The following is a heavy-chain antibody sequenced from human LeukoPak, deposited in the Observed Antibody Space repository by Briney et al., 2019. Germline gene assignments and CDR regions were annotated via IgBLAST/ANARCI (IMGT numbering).Heavy chain of an antibody. V-gene: IGHV3-49*04. CDR1: GFTFSSYA. D-gene: IGHD3-3*01. Sequence: PGGSLRLSCAASGFTFSSYAMHWVRQAPGKGLEWVGFIRSKAYGGTTEYAASVKGRFTISRDDSKSIAYLQMNSLKTEDTAVYYCTRVPIFGVVIHMDVWGKGTTVTVSS. CDR3: TRVPIFGVVIHMDV. CDR2: IRSKAYGGTT. J-gene: IGHJ6*03.